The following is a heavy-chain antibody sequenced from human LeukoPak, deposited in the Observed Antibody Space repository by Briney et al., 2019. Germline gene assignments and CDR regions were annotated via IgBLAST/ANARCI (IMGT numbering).Heavy chain of an antibody. J-gene: IGHJ5*02. CDR3: ARDPITMVRGTT. V-gene: IGHV4-61*02. D-gene: IGHD3-10*01. CDR2: IYSSGST. CDR1: GGSISSGSYY. Sequence: SETLSLTCTVSGGSISSGSYYWSWIRQPAGKGLEWIGRIYSSGSTNYNPSLKSRVTISVDTSKNQFSLKLGSVTAADTAVYYCARDPITMVRGTTWGQGTLVTVSS.